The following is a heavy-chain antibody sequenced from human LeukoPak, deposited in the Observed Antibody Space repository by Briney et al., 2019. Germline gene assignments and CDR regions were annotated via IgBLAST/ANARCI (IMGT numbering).Heavy chain of an antibody. V-gene: IGHV4-34*01. CDR2: INHSGST. D-gene: IGHD3-22*01. J-gene: IGHJ4*02. Sequence: SETLSLTCAVYGGSFSGYYWSWIRQPPGKGLEWIGEINHSGSTNYNPSLKSRVTISVDTSKNQFSLKLSSVTAADTAVYYCAREYYYDSSGYYPPRPYYFDYWGQGTLVTVSS. CDR3: AREYYYDSSGYYPPRPYYFDY. CDR1: GGSFSGYY.